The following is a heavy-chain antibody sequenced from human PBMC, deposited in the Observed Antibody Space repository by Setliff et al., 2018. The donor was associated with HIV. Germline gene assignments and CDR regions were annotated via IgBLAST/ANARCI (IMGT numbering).Heavy chain of an antibody. D-gene: IGHD7-27*01. Sequence: NPSETLSLTCTVSGGSIKNDYRSDYWSWIRQPPGRGLEWIGSVSHSGSSDYSPSLESRASISIDISKNQFSLNLTSVTATDTAFYYCVRLLGKDWGRGKMVTVPQ. V-gene: IGHV4-61*01. CDR1: GGSIKNDYRSDY. CDR3: VRLLGKD. J-gene: IGHJ4*02. CDR2: VSHSGSS.